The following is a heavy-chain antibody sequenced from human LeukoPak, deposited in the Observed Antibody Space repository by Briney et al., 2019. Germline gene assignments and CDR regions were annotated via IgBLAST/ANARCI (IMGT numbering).Heavy chain of an antibody. D-gene: IGHD4-17*01. J-gene: IGHJ4*02. Sequence: ASVKVSCKSSGYTFTSYGIIWVRQAPGQGPECMGWINPYNGNTNYALKVQGRVTMTTDTSTSTASLELRSLRSDDTAIYYCAREIYGRFDYWGQGTLVTVSS. V-gene: IGHV1-18*01. CDR2: INPYNGNT. CDR3: AREIYGRFDY. CDR1: GYTFTSYG.